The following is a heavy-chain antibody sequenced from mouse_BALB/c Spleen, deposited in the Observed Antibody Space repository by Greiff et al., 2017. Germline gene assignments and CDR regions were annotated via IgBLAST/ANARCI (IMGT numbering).Heavy chain of an antibody. Sequence: VKLQESGAELVRPGSSVKISCKASGYAFSSYWMNWVKQRPGQGLEWIGQIYPGDGDTKYNGKFKGKATLTADKSSSTAYMQLSSLTSEDSAVYFCARRGGSSYVDYWGQGTTLTVSS. J-gene: IGHJ2*01. V-gene: IGHV1-80*01. CDR3: ARRGGSSYVDY. CDR1: GYAFSSYW. D-gene: IGHD1-1*01. CDR2: IYPGDGDT.